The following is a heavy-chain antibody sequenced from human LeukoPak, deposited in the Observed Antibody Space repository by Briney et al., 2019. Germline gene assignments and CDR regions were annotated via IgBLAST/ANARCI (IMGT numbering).Heavy chain of an antibody. Sequence: GGSLRLSCAASGFTFSSYSMNWVRQAPGKGLEWVSAISGSGGSTYYADSVKGRFTISRDNSKNTLYLQMNSLRAEDTAVYYCAKDRGYYYGSGSYYNVRVSYYFDYWGQGTLVTVSS. CDR2: ISGSGGST. V-gene: IGHV3-23*01. D-gene: IGHD3-10*01. CDR3: AKDRGYYYGSGSYYNVRVSYYFDY. J-gene: IGHJ4*02. CDR1: GFTFSSYS.